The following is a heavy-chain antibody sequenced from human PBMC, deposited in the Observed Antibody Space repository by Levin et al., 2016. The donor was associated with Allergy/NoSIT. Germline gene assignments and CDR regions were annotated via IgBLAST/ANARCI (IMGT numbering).Heavy chain of an antibody. V-gene: IGHV3-21*01. CDR1: GFTFSDYS. D-gene: IGHD6-19*01. CDR3: ARPKERYSSGWDFDY. J-gene: IGHJ4*02. Sequence: GESLKISCAASGFTFSDYSMNWVRQAPGKGLEWVSFISSKSTDIYYADSVKGRFTISRDNVKNSLYLHMNGLRAEDTAIYYCARPKERYSSGWDFDYWGQGTLVTVSS. CDR2: ISSKSTDI.